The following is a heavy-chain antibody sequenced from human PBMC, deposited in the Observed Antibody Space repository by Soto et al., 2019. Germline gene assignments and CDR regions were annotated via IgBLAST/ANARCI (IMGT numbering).Heavy chain of an antibody. CDR1: GFTFSSYG. D-gene: IGHD6-13*01. J-gene: IGHJ6*02. V-gene: IGHV3-30*18. CDR3: AKDPGIGYGSPFSMSGFMDV. Sequence: PGGSLRLSCAASGFTFSSYGIHWVRQAPGKGLEWVAVISYDGSNKYYADSVKGRFTISRDNSKNTLYLQMNSLRAEDTAVYYCAKDPGIGYGSPFSMSGFMDVWGQGTTVTVSS. CDR2: ISYDGSNK.